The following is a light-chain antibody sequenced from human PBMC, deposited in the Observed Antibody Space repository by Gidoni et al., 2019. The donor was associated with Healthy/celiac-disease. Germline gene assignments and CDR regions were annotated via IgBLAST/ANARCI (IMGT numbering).Light chain of an antibody. CDR1: QSVISSY. Sequence: EIVLTQSPASLSLSPGERATPPCRASQSVISSYLAWYQQKPGQAPRLLIYGASSRATGIPDRFSGSGSGTDFTLTISRLEPEDFAVYYCQQYGSSPMCSFGQGTKLEIK. CDR2: GAS. V-gene: IGKV3-20*01. CDR3: QQYGSSPMCS. J-gene: IGKJ2*04.